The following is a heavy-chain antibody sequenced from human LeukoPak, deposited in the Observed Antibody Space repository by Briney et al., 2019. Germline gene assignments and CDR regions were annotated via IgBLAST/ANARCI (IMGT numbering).Heavy chain of an antibody. CDR3: AREVSSGGYDAFDI. Sequence: SETLSLTCTVSGGSISSGGYYWRWIRQHPGKGLEWIGYIYYSGSTYYNPSLKSRVTISVDTSKNQFSLKLSSVTAADTAVYYCAREVSSGGYDAFDIWGQGTMVTVSS. V-gene: IGHV4-31*03. CDR1: GGSISSGGYY. J-gene: IGHJ3*02. CDR2: IYYSGST. D-gene: IGHD5-12*01.